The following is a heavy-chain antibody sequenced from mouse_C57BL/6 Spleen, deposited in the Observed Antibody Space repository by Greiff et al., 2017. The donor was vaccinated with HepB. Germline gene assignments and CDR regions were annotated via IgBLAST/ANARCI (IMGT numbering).Heavy chain of an antibody. J-gene: IGHJ3*01. D-gene: IGHD2-1*01. CDR2: ISSGSSTI. Sequence: EVHLVESGGGLVKPGGSLKLSCAASGFTFSDYGMHWVRQAPEKGLEWVAYISSGSSTIYYADTVKGRFTISRDNAKNTLFLQMTSLRSEDTAMYYCAGGNFDWFAYWGQGTLVTVSA. CDR3: AGGNFDWFAY. V-gene: IGHV5-17*01. CDR1: GFTFSDYG.